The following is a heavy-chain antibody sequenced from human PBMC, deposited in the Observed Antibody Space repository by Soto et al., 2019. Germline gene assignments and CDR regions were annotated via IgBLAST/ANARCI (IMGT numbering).Heavy chain of an antibody. CDR1: GYSFTDYH. D-gene: IGHD2-8*01. Sequence: ASVKVSCKASGYSFTDYHIHWVRQAPGQGLEWLGRINPKSGGTSTAQKFQGWVTMTTDTSISTASMELTRLTSDDTAIYYCARGDSTDCSNGVCYFFYNPDIDVWG. CDR2: INPKSGGT. CDR3: ARGDSTDCSNGVCYFFYNPDIDV. V-gene: IGHV1-2*04. J-gene: IGHJ6*02.